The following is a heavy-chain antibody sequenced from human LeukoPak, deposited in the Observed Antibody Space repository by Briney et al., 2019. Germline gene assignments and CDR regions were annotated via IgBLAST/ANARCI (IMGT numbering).Heavy chain of an antibody. Sequence: GGSLRLSCAASGFTFSHHGMHGVRQAPGKGLEWVAFIRYDGSNKYYADSVKGRFTISRDNSKNMLYLQMNSLRAEDTAEYYCAKEQRDWNYGVFDYWGQGTQVTVSS. CDR1: GFTFSHHG. V-gene: IGHV3-30*02. J-gene: IGHJ4*02. CDR3: AKEQRDWNYGVFDY. CDR2: IRYDGSNK. D-gene: IGHD1-7*01.